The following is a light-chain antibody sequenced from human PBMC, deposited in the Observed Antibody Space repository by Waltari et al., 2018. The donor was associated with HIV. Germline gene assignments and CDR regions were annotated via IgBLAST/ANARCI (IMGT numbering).Light chain of an antibody. J-gene: IGLJ2*01. CDR3: GTWDGSLNAPI. V-gene: IGLV1-44*01. CDR2: ETN. Sequence: QSVVTQSPSASGTPGQTVSISCSGSSSNIGINNVNWYQQLPGTAPRLLIYETNHRPSGVPDRFSGYKSGTSASLAISGLQPEDEAEYYCGTWDGSLNAPIFGGGTKLTVL. CDR1: SSNIGINN.